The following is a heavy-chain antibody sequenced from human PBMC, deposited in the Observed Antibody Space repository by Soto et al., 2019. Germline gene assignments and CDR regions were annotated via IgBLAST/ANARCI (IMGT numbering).Heavy chain of an antibody. J-gene: IGHJ4*02. D-gene: IGHD2-15*01. Sequence: QVQLQQWGAGLLKPSETLSLTCTVYGGSFSGNCWSWIRQPPGMGLEWIGEISHSGSGTNYNPSLKSRVTISVDTSKNQFSLKLSSVTAADTAMYYCARGHLPGGNTFYYDYWGQGTLVTVSS. CDR3: ARGHLPGGNTFYYDY. CDR1: GGSFSGNC. V-gene: IGHV4-34*01. CDR2: ISHSGSGT.